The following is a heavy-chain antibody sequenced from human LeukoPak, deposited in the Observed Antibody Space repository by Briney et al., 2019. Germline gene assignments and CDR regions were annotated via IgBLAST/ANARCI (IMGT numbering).Heavy chain of an antibody. D-gene: IGHD3-16*02. CDR2: ISGSGGST. J-gene: IGHJ4*02. CDR3: AKWRYDYVWGSYRPPDY. V-gene: IGHV3-23*01. Sequence: GGSLRLSCAASGFTFRSYAMSWVRQAPGKGLEWVSAISGSGGSTYYADSVKGRFTISRDNSKNTLYLQMNSLRAEDTAVYYCAKWRYDYVWGSYRPPDYWGQGTLVTVSS. CDR1: GFTFRSYA.